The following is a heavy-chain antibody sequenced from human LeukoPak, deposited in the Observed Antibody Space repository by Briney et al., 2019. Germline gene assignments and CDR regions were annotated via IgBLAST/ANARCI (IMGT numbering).Heavy chain of an antibody. CDR2: ISAYNGNT. J-gene: IGHJ4*02. V-gene: IGHV1-18*01. Sequence: ASVTVSCKASGYTFTSYGISWVRQAPGQGLEWMGWISAYNGNTNYAQKLQGRVTMTTDTSTSTAYMELRSLRSDDTAVYYCARPLYPGIVAAAFDYWGQGTLVTVSS. D-gene: IGHD6-13*01. CDR3: ARPLYPGIVAAAFDY. CDR1: GYTFTSYG.